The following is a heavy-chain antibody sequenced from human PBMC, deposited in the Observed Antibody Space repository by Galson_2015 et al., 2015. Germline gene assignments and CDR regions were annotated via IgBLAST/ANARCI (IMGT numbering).Heavy chain of an antibody. J-gene: IGHJ5*02. D-gene: IGHD6-19*01. CDR1: GYTFTSYY. CDR3: ARGFPAVACTGGWFDP. Sequence: SVKVSCKASGYTFTSYYMHWVRQAPGQGLEWMGIINPSGGSTSYAQKFQGRVTMTRDTSTSTVYMELSSLRSEDTAVYYCARGFPAVACTGGWFDPWGQGTLVTVSS. V-gene: IGHV1-46*01. CDR2: INPSGGST.